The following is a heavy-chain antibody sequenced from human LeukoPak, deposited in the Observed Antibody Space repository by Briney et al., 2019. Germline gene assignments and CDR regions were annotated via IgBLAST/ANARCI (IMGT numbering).Heavy chain of an antibody. J-gene: IGHJ4*02. CDR1: GGTFSSYA. CDR3: ATVDGGSYFLAY. V-gene: IGHV1-69*06. D-gene: IGHD1-26*01. Sequence: ASVKVSCKASGGTFSSYAISWVRQAPGQGLEWMGGIIPIFGTANYAQKFQGRVTMTEDTSTDTAYMELSSLRSEDTAVYYCATVDGGSYFLAYWGQGTLVTVSS. CDR2: IIPIFGTA.